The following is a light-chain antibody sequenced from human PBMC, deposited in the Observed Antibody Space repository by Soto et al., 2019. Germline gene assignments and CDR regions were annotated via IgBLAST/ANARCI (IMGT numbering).Light chain of an antibody. CDR1: SSNIGSNT. CDR3: AAWDDSLNGLYV. V-gene: IGLV1-44*01. J-gene: IGLJ1*01. CDR2: SNN. Sequence: QSVLTQPPWASVTPGQRVTISCSGSSSNIGSNTVNWYQQLPGTAPKLLIYSNNQRPSGVPDRFSGSKSGTSASLAISGLQSEDEADYYCAAWDDSLNGLYVFGTGTKSPS.